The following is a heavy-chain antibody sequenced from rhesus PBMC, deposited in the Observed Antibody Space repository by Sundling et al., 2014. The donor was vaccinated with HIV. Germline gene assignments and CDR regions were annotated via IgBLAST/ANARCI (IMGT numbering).Heavy chain of an antibody. CDR2: INPKTGGT. CDR1: GYTFTDYY. Sequence: QVQLVQSGAEVKKPGSSVKVSCKASGYTFTDYYMHWVRQAPGQGLEWMGEINPKTGGTNYAQKFQGRVTMTRDTSTSTAYMELSSLRSEDTAVYYCARDLGAGYYEWVYGLDSWGQGVVVTVSS. CDR3: ARDLGAGYYEWVYGLDS. J-gene: IGHJ6*01. V-gene: IGHV1-138*01. D-gene: IGHD3-3*01.